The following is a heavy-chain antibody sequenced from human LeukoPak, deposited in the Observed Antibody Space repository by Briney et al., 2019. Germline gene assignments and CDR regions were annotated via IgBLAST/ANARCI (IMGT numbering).Heavy chain of an antibody. Sequence: PGGSLRLSCAASGFTFSSYAMHWVRQAPGKGLEWVAVISYDGSNKYYADSVKGRFTISRDNSKNTLYLQMDSLRAEDTAVYYCARVRYSSFEFDYWGQGTLVTVSS. CDR2: ISYDGSNK. V-gene: IGHV3-30*04. D-gene: IGHD6-19*01. CDR1: GFTFSSYA. CDR3: ARVRYSSFEFDY. J-gene: IGHJ4*02.